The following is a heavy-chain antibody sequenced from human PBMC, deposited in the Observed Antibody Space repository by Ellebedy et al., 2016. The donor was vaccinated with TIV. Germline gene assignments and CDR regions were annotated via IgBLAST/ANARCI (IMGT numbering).Heavy chain of an antibody. CDR1: GFTFSSYS. V-gene: IGHV3-48*04. CDR2: ITSSSDAI. J-gene: IGHJ4*02. Sequence: GESLKISCAASGFTFSSYSMDWVRQAPGKGLEWISYITSSSDAIYYADSVKGRFTISRDNAKNTLYLQMNSLRAEDTAVYYCARGSTVTPHFDYWGQGTLVTVSS. D-gene: IGHD4-17*01. CDR3: ARGSTVTPHFDY.